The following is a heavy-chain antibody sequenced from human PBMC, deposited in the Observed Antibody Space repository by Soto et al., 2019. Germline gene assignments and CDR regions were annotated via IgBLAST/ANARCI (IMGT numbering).Heavy chain of an antibody. V-gene: IGHV4-59*01. CDR1: GDSISSSY. CDR2: IYYSGST. CDR3: ARGYDWFDP. Sequence: QVQLQESGPGLVEPSETLSLTCSVSGDSISSSYWSWIRQPPGKGLEWIGYIYYSGSTNYNPSLKXRXTXXLDTSTNQFSLKVSSVTAADTAVYYCARGYDWFDPWGQGTLVTVSS. D-gene: IGHD5-12*01. J-gene: IGHJ5*02.